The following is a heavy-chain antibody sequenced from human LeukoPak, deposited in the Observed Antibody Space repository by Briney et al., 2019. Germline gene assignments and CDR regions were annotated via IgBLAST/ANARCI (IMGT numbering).Heavy chain of an antibody. Sequence: PGRSLRLSCAASGFTFSSYAMHWVRQAPGKGLEWVAVISYDGSNKYYADSVKGRFTISRDNSKNTLYLQMNSLRAEDTAVYYCAKQCGGSDWFDAFDIWGQGTMVTVSS. CDR3: AKQCGGSDWFDAFDI. V-gene: IGHV3-30-3*02. J-gene: IGHJ3*02. D-gene: IGHD6-19*01. CDR1: GFTFSSYA. CDR2: ISYDGSNK.